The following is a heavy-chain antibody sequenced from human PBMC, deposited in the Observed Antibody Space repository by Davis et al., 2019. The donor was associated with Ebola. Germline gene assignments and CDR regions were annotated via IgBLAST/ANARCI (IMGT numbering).Heavy chain of an antibody. D-gene: IGHD3-22*01. CDR2: IRDYGSNN. V-gene: IGHV3-30*02. CDR1: GFTFSIYG. J-gene: IGHJ5*02. Sequence: GESLKISCAASGFTFSIYGMHWVRQAPGKGLEWVGFIRDYGSNNYYADSVKGRFTISRDNSKNTLYLQMNSLRAEDTAVYYCAKGALHYYDTRSFDPWGQGTLVTVSS. CDR3: AKGALHYYDTRSFDP.